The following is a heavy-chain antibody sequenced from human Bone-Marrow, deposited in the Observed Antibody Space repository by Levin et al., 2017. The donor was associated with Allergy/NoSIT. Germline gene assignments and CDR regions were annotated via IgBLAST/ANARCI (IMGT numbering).Heavy chain of an antibody. J-gene: IGHJ5*02. D-gene: IGHD3-3*01. CDR2: INPNSGGT. Sequence: RASVKVSCKASGYTFTGYYMHWVRQAPGQGLEWMGWINPNSGGTNYAQKFQGRVTMTRDTSISTAYMELSRLRSDDTAVYYCAREESITIFGVVKGRSWFDPWGQGTLVTVSS. CDR3: AREESITIFGVVKGRSWFDP. V-gene: IGHV1-2*02. CDR1: GYTFTGYY.